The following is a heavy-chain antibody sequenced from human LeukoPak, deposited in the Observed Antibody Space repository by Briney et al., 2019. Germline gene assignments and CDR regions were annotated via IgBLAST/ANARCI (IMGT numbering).Heavy chain of an antibody. D-gene: IGHD3-3*01. J-gene: IGHJ4*02. V-gene: IGHV4-34*01. CDR3: ARGGDYDFWSGYPPFAY. Sequence: SETLSLTCAVYGGSFSGYYWSWIRQPPGKGLEWIGEINHSGSTNYNPSLKSRVTISVDTSKNQFSLKLSSVTAADTAVYYCARGGDYDFWSGYPPFAYCGQGTLATVSS. CDR1: GGSFSGYY. CDR2: INHSGST.